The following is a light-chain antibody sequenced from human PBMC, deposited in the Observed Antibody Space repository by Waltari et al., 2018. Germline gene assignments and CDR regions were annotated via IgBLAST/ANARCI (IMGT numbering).Light chain of an antibody. CDR3: MQGTDSPLT. CDR2: KVS. V-gene: IGKV2-30*02. Sequence: DVVMTQSPLSLPVTLGQPASISCQSSQSLVHLDGNTYLAWFQQRPGQSPRRIIYKVSNRECGVPDRFRASGSGTDFTLKISRVEAEDVGVYYCMQGTDSPLTFGGGTKVEIK. CDR1: QSLVHLDGNTY. J-gene: IGKJ4*01.